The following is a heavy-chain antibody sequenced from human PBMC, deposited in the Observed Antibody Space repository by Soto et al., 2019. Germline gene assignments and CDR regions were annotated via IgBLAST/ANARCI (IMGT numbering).Heavy chain of an antibody. J-gene: IGHJ4*02. Sequence: QVRLQESGPGLVKPSETLSLTCSVSGVSVSSGSFYWSWIRQPPGKGVEWIGFIYNTETFNYNPSLKSRVTLSVDASKHQFSLKLSSVTAADTAVYYCARVPLRYSSSHNFDSWGQGALVTVSS. V-gene: IGHV4-61*01. CDR3: ARVPLRYSSSHNFDS. D-gene: IGHD6-19*01. CDR2: IYNTETF. CDR1: GVSVSSGSFY.